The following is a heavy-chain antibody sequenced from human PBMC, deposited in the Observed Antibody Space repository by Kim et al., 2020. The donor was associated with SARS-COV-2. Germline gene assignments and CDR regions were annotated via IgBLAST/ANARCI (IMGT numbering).Heavy chain of an antibody. J-gene: IGHJ4*02. V-gene: IGHV7-4-1*02. Sequence: ASVKVSCKASGYTFTSYAMNWVRQAPGQGLEWMGWINTNTGNPTYAQGFTGRFVFSLDTSVSTAYLQISSLKAEDTAVYYCASYELHGYCSSTSCYTGRLFDYWGQGTLVTVSS. CDR1: GYTFTSYA. CDR3: ASYELHGYCSSTSCYTGRLFDY. CDR2: INTNTGNP. D-gene: IGHD2-2*02.